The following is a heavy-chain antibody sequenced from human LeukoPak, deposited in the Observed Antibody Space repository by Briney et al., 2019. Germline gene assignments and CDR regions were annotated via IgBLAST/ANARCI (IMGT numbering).Heavy chain of an antibody. CDR3: SRNGLVDFDY. Sequence: GGSLRLSCTTSGFAFDDFAMSWVRQPAGKGLEWVGFIRRRAYGGAAEYAASVKGRFIISRDDSKGIAYLQMNSLKTEDTAVYYCSRNGLVDFDYSGQGSLVTVSS. J-gene: IGHJ4*02. CDR2: IRRRAYGGAA. V-gene: IGHV3-49*04. CDR1: GFAFDDFA.